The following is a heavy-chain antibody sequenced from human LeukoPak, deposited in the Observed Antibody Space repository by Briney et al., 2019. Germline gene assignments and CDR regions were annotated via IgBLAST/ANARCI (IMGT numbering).Heavy chain of an antibody. CDR2: IGTAGDT. J-gene: IGHJ6*02. CDR1: GFTFSSYD. V-gene: IGHV3-13*01. CDR3: ARDSGRLRYFDSHMDV. Sequence: GGSLRLSCAASGFTFSSYDMHWVCQATGKGLEWVSAIGTAGDTYYPGSVKGRFTISRENAKNSLYLQMNSLRAEDTAVYYCARDSGRLRYFDSHMDVWGQGTTVTVSS. D-gene: IGHD3-9*01.